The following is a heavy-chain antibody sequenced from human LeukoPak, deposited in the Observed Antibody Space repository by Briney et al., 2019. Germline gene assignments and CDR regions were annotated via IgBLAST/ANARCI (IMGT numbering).Heavy chain of an antibody. CDR1: GFTFSSYG. D-gene: IGHD4-17*01. V-gene: IGHV3-33*01. CDR2: IWYDGSNK. Sequence: TGGSLRLSCAASGFTFSSYGMHWVRQAPGKGLEWVAVIWYDGSNKYYADSVKGRFTISRGNSKNTLYLQMNSLRAEDTAVYYCAREGGYGDYRYFDYWGQGTLVTVSS. CDR3: AREGGYGDYRYFDY. J-gene: IGHJ4*02.